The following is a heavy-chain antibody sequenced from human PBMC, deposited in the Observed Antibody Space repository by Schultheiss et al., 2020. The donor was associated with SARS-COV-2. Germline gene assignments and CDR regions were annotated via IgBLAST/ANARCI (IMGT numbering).Heavy chain of an antibody. D-gene: IGHD3-10*01. CDR1: GGSISSYY. CDR3: ARTIWFGKNNYFDY. CDR2: IHYIGST. Sequence: SETLSLTCTVSGGSISSYYWSWIRQHPGKGLEWIGYIHYIGSTYYNPSLKSRVTISVDTSKNHFSLKVSSVTAADTTIYYCARTIWFGKNNYFDYWGQGTLVTVSS. J-gene: IGHJ4*02. V-gene: IGHV4-59*06.